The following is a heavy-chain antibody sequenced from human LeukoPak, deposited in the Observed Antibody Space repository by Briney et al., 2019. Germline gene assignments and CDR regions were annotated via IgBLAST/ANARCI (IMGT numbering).Heavy chain of an antibody. Sequence: GGSLRLSCAASGFTFSYYGMHWVRQAPGKGLEWVAVIWYDGSNKYYADSVKGRFTISRDNSKNTLYLQMNSLRAEDTAVYYCARDNYYDSSDYWGQGTLVTVSS. CDR3: ARDNYYDSSDY. J-gene: IGHJ4*02. V-gene: IGHV3-33*01. CDR2: IWYDGSNK. D-gene: IGHD3-22*01. CDR1: GFTFSYYG.